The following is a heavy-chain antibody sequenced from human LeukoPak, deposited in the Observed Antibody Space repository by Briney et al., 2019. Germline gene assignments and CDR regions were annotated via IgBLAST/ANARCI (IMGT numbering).Heavy chain of an antibody. CDR1: GYTFTSYA. J-gene: IGHJ4*02. CDR2: INAGNGNT. CDR3: ARGRPLRGSGSYYSY. V-gene: IGHV1-3*01. Sequence: VASVKVSCKASGYTFTSYAMHWVRQAPGQRLEWMGWINAGNGNTKYSQEFQGRVTITRDTSASTAYMELSSLRSDDTAVYYCARGRPLRGSGSYYSYWGQGTLVTVSS. D-gene: IGHD3-10*01.